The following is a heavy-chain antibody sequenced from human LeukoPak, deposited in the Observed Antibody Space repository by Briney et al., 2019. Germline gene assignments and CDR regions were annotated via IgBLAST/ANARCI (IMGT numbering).Heavy chain of an antibody. CDR1: GFTFSSYG. CDR3: AKVGGYDFSYYFDY. Sequence: GGSLRLSCAAPGFTFSSYGMHWVRQAPGKGLEWVAVISYDGSNKYYADSVKGQFTISRDNSKNTLYLQMNRLRAEDTAVYYCAKVGGYDFSYYFDYWGQGTLVTVSS. CDR2: ISYDGSNK. D-gene: IGHD5-12*01. V-gene: IGHV3-30*18. J-gene: IGHJ4*02.